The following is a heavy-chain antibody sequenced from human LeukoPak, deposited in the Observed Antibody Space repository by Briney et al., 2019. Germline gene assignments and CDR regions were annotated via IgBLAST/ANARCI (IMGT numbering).Heavy chain of an antibody. CDR1: GFTFSSYS. Sequence: GGSLRLSCAASGFTFSSYSMNWVRQAPGKGLEWVSSISSSSSYIYYADSVKGRFTISRDNAKNSLYLQMNSLRAEDTAVYYCAGSRDGYNYYYYWGRGTLVTVSS. J-gene: IGHJ4*02. D-gene: IGHD5-24*01. CDR3: AGSRDGYNYYYY. CDR2: ISSSSSYI. V-gene: IGHV3-21*01.